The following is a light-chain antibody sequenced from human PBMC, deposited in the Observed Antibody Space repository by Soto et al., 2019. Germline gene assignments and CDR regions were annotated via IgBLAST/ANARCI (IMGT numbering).Light chain of an antibody. CDR3: SSYIGRNNYV. J-gene: IGLJ1*01. Sequence: QSVLTQPPSASGSPGQSVTISCTGTSHDVGAYDYVSWYRQYPGKAPKLLMYVVNRRPPGIPERFSGSKSGNTASLTVSGLQAEDESDYYCSSYIGRNNYVFGTGTKVTVL. CDR1: SHDVGAYDY. CDR2: VVN. V-gene: IGLV2-8*01.